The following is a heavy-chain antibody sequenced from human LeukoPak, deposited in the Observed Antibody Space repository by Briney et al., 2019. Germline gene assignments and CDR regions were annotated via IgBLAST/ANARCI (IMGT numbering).Heavy chain of an antibody. Sequence: GRSLRLSCAASGFTFSSYGMHWVRQAPGKGLEWVAFIRYDGSNKYYADSVKGRFTISRDNSRNTLYLQMNSLRAEDTALYYCARQGHYSGQNDHWGQGTLVTVSS. J-gene: IGHJ4*02. D-gene: IGHD5-12*01. CDR2: IRYDGSNK. CDR1: GFTFSSYG. V-gene: IGHV3-30*02. CDR3: ARQGHYSGQNDH.